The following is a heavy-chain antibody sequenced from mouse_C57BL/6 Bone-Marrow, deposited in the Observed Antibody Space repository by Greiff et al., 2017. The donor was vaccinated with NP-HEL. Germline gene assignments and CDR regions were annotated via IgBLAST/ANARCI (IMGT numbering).Heavy chain of an antibody. V-gene: IGHV1-56*01. Sequence: QVQLKESGPELVRPGASVKISCKAPGYTFTSHWMQWVRQRPGQGLEWIGEIFPGRGSTYYTEKFKGKATLTVDTSSSTAYMQLSSLTSEDSAVYFCARTVIYYYGSSYRYFDVWGTGTTVTVSS. CDR3: ARTVIYYYGSSYRYFDV. CDR2: IFPGRGST. D-gene: IGHD1-1*01. CDR1: GYTFTSHW. J-gene: IGHJ1*03.